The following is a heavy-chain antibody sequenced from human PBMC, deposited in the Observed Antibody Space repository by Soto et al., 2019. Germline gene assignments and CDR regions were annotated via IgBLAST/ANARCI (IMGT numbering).Heavy chain of an antibody. Sequence: PGGSLRLSCAAPGFTFSSKTKSWVRQAPGKGLEWVSAISGSGGSTYYADSVKGRFTISRDNSKNTLYLQMNSLSAEDTAVYCCATVPMMLSGPGSFGPWGQGTLVTVSS. CDR1: GFTFSSKT. CDR3: ATVPMMLSGPGSFGP. V-gene: IGHV3-23*01. D-gene: IGHD3-16*02. CDR2: ISGSGGST. J-gene: IGHJ5*02.